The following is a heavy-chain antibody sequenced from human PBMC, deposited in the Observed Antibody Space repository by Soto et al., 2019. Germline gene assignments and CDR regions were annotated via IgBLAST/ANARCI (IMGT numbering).Heavy chain of an antibody. Sequence: QVQLVQSGAEVKKPGSSVNVSCQASGDTFTMYSITWVRQAPGQGLEWMGATIPLFGTANYAQKFQGRVTITADQSTSTVYMDLSRLRSDDTAVYYCAQIRVFGVLGGSNYNYGMDVWGLGTTVTVSS. J-gene: IGHJ6*01. CDR3: AQIRVFGVLGGSNYNYGMDV. CDR1: GDTFTMYS. D-gene: IGHD3-3*01. CDR2: TIPLFGTA. V-gene: IGHV1-69*01.